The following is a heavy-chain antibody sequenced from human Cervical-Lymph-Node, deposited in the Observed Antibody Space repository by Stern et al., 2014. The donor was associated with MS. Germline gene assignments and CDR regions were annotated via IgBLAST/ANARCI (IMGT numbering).Heavy chain of an antibody. D-gene: IGHD1-26*01. CDR1: GFVFRRYA. CDR2: IAYYGRVK. CDR3: AKGGSGSYLD. V-gene: IGHV3-30*04. Sequence: VQLVESGGGVVQPGRSLRLSCAASGFVFRRYALHWVRQAPGKGLECVATIAYYGRVKYYTDSVNGRFTVSRDNSNNTVYLERNSLRLEDTSVYYCAKGGSGSYLDWGQGTLVTVSS. J-gene: IGHJ4*02.